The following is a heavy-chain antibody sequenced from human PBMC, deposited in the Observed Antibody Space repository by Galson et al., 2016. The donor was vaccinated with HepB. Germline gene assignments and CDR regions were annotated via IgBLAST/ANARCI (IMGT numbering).Heavy chain of an antibody. V-gene: IGHV3-30*18. CDR3: AKDEYTTGFYLFDS. Sequence: SLRLSCAASGFTLSSFGMHWVRQAPGKGLEWVAVMSNDGSNAYYADSVKGRFTISRDSSETTVFLQMNRLSSEDSGVYYCAKDEYTTGFYLFDSWGLGTLVTVSS. J-gene: IGHJ4*02. CDR1: GFTLSSFG. D-gene: IGHD2/OR15-2a*01. CDR2: MSNDGSNA.